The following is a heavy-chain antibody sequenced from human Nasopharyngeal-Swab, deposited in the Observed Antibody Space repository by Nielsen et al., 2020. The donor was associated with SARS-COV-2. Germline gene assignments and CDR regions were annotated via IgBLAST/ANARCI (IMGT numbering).Heavy chain of an antibody. D-gene: IGHD6-13*01. CDR2: IYYSGST. Sequence: LRLSCTVSGGSISSGGYYWSWIRQHPGKGLEWIGYIYYSGSTYYNPSLKSRVTISVDTSKNQFSLKLSSVTAADTAVYYCARVWGIAAAEDYWGQGTLVTVSS. CDR1: GGSISSGGYY. CDR3: ARVWGIAAAEDY. J-gene: IGHJ4*02. V-gene: IGHV4-31*03.